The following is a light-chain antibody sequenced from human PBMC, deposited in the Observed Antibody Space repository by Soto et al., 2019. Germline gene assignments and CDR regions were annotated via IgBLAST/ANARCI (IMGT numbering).Light chain of an antibody. CDR2: GAS. CDR3: QQYSNWPLT. J-gene: IGKJ4*01. V-gene: IGKV3-15*01. Sequence: EVVMTQSPATLSVSPGERATLSCRASQSVSSSLAWYQQKPGQAPRLLIYGASTRATGIPSRFSGSGSGTEFKLTISSLQSEDFAVYYCQQYSNWPLTFGGGTKVEIK. CDR1: QSVSSS.